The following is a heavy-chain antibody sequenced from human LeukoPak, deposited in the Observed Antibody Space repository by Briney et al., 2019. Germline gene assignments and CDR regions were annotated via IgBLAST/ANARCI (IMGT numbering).Heavy chain of an antibody. D-gene: IGHD1-26*01. CDR1: GGSISSGDYY. CDR2: IYYSGST. V-gene: IGHV4-30-4*08. J-gene: IGHJ3*02. Sequence: PSQTLSLTCTVSGGSISSGDYYWSWIRQPPGKGLEWIGYIYYSGSTYYNPSLKGRVTISVDTSKNQFSLKLSSVTAADTAVYYCARDGTFEAFDIWGQGTMVTVSS. CDR3: ARDGTFEAFDI.